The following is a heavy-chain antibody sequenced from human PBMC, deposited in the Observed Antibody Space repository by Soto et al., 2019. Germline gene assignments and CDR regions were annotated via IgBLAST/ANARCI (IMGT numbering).Heavy chain of an antibody. CDR2: INPATGAA. D-gene: IGHD3-3*01. CDR3: ARGGGVGVAGSAAFDM. J-gene: IGHJ3*02. Sequence: QLHLVQSGAAVKKPGASVTVSCSASGYPVTAYYMHWVRQAPGRGLEWMGGINPATGAAKYTQTFQGRVTMTRATSTSTVFMELSGLTSEDTAVFYCARGGGVGVAGSAAFDMWGQGTLVTVSS. V-gene: IGHV1-2*02. CDR1: GYPVTAYY.